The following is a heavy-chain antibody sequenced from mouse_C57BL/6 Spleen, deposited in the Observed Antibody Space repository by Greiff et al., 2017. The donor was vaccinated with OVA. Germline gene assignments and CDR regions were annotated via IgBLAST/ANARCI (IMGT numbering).Heavy chain of an antibody. Sequence: QVQLKQPGAELVRPGSSVKLSCKASGYTFTSYWMHWVKRRPIQGLEWIGNIDPSDSETHYNQKFKDKATLTVDKSSSTAYMQLSSLTSEDSAVYYCASHYYGSSPLYFDVWGTGTTVTVSS. CDR2: IDPSDSET. J-gene: IGHJ1*03. D-gene: IGHD1-1*01. V-gene: IGHV1-52*01. CDR1: GYTFTSYW. CDR3: ASHYYGSSPLYFDV.